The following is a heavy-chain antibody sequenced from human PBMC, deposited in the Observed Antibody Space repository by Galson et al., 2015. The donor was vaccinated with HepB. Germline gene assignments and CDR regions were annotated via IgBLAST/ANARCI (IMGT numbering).Heavy chain of an antibody. CDR3: ARVRRYYYDSSGYWTLWYYYGMDV. Sequence: SLRLSCAASGFTFSSYAMHWVRQAPGKGLEWVAVISYDGSNKYYADSVKGRFTISRDNSKNTLSLQMNSLRAEDTAVYYCARVRRYYYDSSGYWTLWYYYGMDVWGQGTTVTVSS. J-gene: IGHJ6*02. D-gene: IGHD3-22*01. CDR1: GFTFSSYA. V-gene: IGHV3-30-3*01. CDR2: ISYDGSNK.